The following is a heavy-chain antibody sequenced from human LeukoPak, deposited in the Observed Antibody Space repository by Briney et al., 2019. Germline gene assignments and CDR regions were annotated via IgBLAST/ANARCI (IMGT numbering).Heavy chain of an antibody. CDR1: GFPFSTYS. Sequence: GGSLRLSCAASGFPFSTYSMNWVRQAPGKGLEWVSYISNSSSAVYYADSVKGRFTISRDNANNSLYLQMNSLRAEDTAVYYCARAVGYWGQGTLVTVSS. CDR2: ISNSSSAV. V-gene: IGHV3-48*01. CDR3: ARAVGY. J-gene: IGHJ4*02.